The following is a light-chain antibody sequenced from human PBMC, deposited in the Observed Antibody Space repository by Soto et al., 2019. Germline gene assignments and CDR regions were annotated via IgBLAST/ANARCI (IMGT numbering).Light chain of an antibody. CDR2: DAS. Sequence: DIVMTQSPATLSVSLGDRATLSCRASQSVSSNLAWHQQKPGQAPRILMYDASTRATGISARFSGSGSGTEFTLTISSLQSEDFAVYYCQQYHNWPITFGQGTRLEI. J-gene: IGKJ5*01. V-gene: IGKV3-15*01. CDR3: QQYHNWPIT. CDR1: QSVSSN.